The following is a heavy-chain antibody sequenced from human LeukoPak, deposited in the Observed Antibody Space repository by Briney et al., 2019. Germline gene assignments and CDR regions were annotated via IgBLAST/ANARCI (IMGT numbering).Heavy chain of an antibody. CDR3: ATDLRVIAAPHPGLD. CDR2: FDPEDGET. V-gene: IGHV1-24*01. Sequence: ASVKVSCKASGYTFTGYYMHWVRQAPGKGLEWMGGFDPEDGETIYAQKFQGRVTMTEDTSTDTAYMELSSLRSEDTAVYYCATDLRVIAAPHPGLDWGQGTLVTVSS. J-gene: IGHJ4*02. D-gene: IGHD6-6*01. CDR1: GYTFTGYY.